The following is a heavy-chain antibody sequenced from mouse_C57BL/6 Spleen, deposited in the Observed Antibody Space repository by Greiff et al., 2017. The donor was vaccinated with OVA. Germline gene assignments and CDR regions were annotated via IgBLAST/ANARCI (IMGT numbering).Heavy chain of an antibody. V-gene: IGHV5-17*01. J-gene: IGHJ2*01. D-gene: IGHD1-1*01. CDR3: ATITTVVAPDY. CDR2: ISSGSSTI. CDR1: GFTFSDYG. Sequence: EVHLVESGGGLVKPGGSLKLSCAASGFTFSDYGMHWVRQAPEKGLEWVAYISSGSSTIYYAATVTGRFTISRDNAKNTLFLQMTSLRSEYTAMYYCATITTVVAPDYWGQGTTLTVSS.